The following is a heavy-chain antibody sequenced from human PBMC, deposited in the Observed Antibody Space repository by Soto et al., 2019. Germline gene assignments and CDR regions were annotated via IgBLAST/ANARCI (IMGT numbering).Heavy chain of an antibody. CDR2: ISSDGSNK. Sequence: QVQLVESGGGVVHPGRSLRLSCTASGFNFSDFGMHWVRQAPGKGLEWLALISSDGSNKFYADSVRGRFTVSRDRSANTLHLHTGAVRNDDTAMYYCAKDFARGPMGMSLDSWGQGTLVIVSS. CDR3: AKDFARGPMGMSLDS. J-gene: IGHJ4*02. V-gene: IGHV3-30*18. CDR1: GFNFSDFG. D-gene: IGHD1-26*01.